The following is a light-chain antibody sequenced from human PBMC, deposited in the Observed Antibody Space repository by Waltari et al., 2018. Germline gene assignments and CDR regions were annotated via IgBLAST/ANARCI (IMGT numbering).Light chain of an antibody. CDR2: RNR. Sequence: SVLTQPPPASGTPGQRVPSSRSGSTPNTGSNYFYWYQQLPGTTPKLLIYRNRQRPSGVPDRFSGSKSGTSASLAISGLRSEDEADYYCAAWDDSLSGVVFGGGTKLTVL. CDR1: TPNTGSNY. J-gene: IGLJ2*01. V-gene: IGLV1-47*01. CDR3: AAWDDSLSGVV.